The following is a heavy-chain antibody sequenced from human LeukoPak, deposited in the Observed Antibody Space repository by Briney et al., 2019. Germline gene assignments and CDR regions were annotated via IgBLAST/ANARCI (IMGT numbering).Heavy chain of an antibody. D-gene: IGHD3-10*01. CDR3: ATLGGFYYYGSGSYIDY. CDR1: GFTFSSYS. Sequence: GGSLRLSCAASGFTFSSYSMNWVRQAPGKGLEYVSAISSNGGSTYYANSVKGRFTISRDNSKNTLYLQMGSLRAEDMAVYYCATLGGFYYYGSGSYIDYWGQGTLVTVSS. V-gene: IGHV3-64*01. CDR2: ISSNGGST. J-gene: IGHJ4*02.